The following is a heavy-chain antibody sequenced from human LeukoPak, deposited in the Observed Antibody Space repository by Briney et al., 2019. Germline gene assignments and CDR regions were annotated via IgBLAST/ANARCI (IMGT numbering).Heavy chain of an antibody. D-gene: IGHD3-22*01. V-gene: IGHV4-4*07. J-gene: IGHJ6*03. CDR1: GGAIGTYY. CDR2: IFTTGGA. CDR3: ARDPRPYYYDSSGYYYPYYYMDV. Sequence: SETLSRTCTDSGGAIGTYYWSWIRQPAGKGLDWIGRIFTTGGANYNPSLKSRVTMSLDTSNNLFSLKLNSVTAADPAVYYCARDPRPYYYDSSGYYYPYYYMDVWGKGATVTVSS.